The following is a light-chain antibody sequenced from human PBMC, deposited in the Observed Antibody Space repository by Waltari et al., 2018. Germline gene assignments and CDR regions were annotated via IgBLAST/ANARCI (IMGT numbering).Light chain of an antibody. Sequence: EIVLTQSPATLSLSPGERATLSCRASQSVRKYLAWYQQKPGQAPRLLIYGTSNRETGSPARVTGSGSGTDFTLTISNVGPEDFAVYYCQQRNDWPLAFGGGTKVEIK. V-gene: IGKV3-11*01. J-gene: IGKJ4*02. CDR1: QSVRKY. CDR2: GTS. CDR3: QQRNDWPLA.